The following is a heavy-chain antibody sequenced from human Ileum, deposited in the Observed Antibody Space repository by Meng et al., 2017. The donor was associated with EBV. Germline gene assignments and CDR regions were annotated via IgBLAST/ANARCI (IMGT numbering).Heavy chain of an antibody. V-gene: IGHV3-30*03. CDR3: ARDGIGWYPGDY. D-gene: IGHD6-19*01. CDR2: ISPDGI. J-gene: IGHJ4*02. CDR1: GLSLSNYG. Sequence: QVQLVGSGGGVVQPGPSLSVACAASGLSLSNYGMHWLRQAPGKGLEWVALISPDGIWYPESVKGRFTVSRDNSKNTFYLQMNSLRFEDTAVYYCARDGIGWYPGDYWGRGTLVTVSS.